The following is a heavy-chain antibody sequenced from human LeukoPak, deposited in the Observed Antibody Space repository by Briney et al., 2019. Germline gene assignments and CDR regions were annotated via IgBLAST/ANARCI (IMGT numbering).Heavy chain of an antibody. D-gene: IGHD1-26*01. CDR2: INPNSGGT. Sequence: ASVKVSCKASGYTFTGYYMHWVRQAPGQGLEWMGWINPNSGGTNYAQKFQGRVTMTRDTSISTAYMELSRLRSDGTAVYYCARDRAELDPRDGMDVWGQGTTVTVSS. J-gene: IGHJ6*02. CDR3: ARDRAELDPRDGMDV. V-gene: IGHV1-2*02. CDR1: GYTFTGYY.